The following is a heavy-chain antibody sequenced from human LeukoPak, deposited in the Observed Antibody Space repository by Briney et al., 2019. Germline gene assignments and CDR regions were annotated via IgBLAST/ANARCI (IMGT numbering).Heavy chain of an antibody. CDR2: IYSGGST. CDR3: ARGSTSLVVTNFFDY. CDR1: GFTVSSNY. D-gene: IGHD3-22*01. V-gene: IGHV3-53*01. Sequence: GGSLRLSCAASGFTVSSNYMSWVRQAPGKGLEWVSVIYSGGSTYYADSVKGRFTISRDNPKNTLYLQMNSLRAEDTAVYYCARGSTSLVVTNFFDYWGQGTLVTVSS. J-gene: IGHJ4*02.